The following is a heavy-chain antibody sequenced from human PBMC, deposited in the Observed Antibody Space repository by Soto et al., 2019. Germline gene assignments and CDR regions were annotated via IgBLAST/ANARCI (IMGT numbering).Heavy chain of an antibody. CDR1: GFTFSSYG. V-gene: IGHV3-30*18. J-gene: IGHJ5*02. CDR3: AKGSRVDTAMVWGGWFDP. CDR2: ISYDGSNK. Sequence: GGSLRLSCAASGFTFSSYGMHWVRQAPGKGLEWVAVISYDGSNKYYADSVKGRFTISRDNSKNTLYLQMNSLRAEDTAVYYCAKGSRVDTAMVWGGWFDPWGQGTLVTVSP. D-gene: IGHD5-18*01.